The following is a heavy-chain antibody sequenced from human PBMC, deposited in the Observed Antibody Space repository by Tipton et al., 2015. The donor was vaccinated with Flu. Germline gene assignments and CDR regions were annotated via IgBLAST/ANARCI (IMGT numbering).Heavy chain of an antibody. J-gene: IGHJ4*02. V-gene: IGHV1-69*01. Sequence: QLVQSGAEVKKPGSSVKVSCKASGGTFSSYALNWVRQAPGQGLEWMGGISPMFGTANYAQKFQGRVTINADESTSTAYMGLSSLRSEDTAVYYCARGGGPYCSSTSCYETDYWGQGTLVTVSS. D-gene: IGHD2-2*01. CDR2: ISPMFGTA. CDR3: ARGGGPYCSSTSCYETDY. CDR1: GGTFSSYA.